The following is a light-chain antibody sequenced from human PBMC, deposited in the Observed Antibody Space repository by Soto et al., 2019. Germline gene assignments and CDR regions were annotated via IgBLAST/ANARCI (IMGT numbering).Light chain of an antibody. CDR1: QSVSNRY. J-gene: IGKJ1*01. Sequence: EVVLTQSPDTLSLSPGERATLSCRASQSVSNRYLSWYQQKPGQAPRLLIYSVSMRATGIPDRFSGSGSDTDFTLTISRLEPEDFAVYYCQQYDKSPRTFGQGTKVDIK. CDR2: SVS. V-gene: IGKV3-20*01. CDR3: QQYDKSPRT.